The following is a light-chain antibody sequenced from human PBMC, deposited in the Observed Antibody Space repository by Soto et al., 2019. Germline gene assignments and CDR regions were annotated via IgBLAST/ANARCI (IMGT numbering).Light chain of an antibody. CDR1: QSISTY. Sequence: DIQMTQSPSSLSASVGDTVTITCRASQSISTYLNWYQQKPGKAPKLLIYGASSLQSGVPSRFSGSGSGTDFTLTISSLQPEDFATYHCHHTDNTPWTFGQGTKVEIK. V-gene: IGKV1-39*01. CDR2: GAS. CDR3: HHTDNTPWT. J-gene: IGKJ1*01.